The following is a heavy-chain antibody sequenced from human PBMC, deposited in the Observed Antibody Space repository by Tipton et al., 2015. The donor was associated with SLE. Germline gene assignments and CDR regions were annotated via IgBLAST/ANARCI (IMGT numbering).Heavy chain of an antibody. D-gene: IGHD3-10*01. V-gene: IGHV3-33*01. CDR3: ATQIWFRAPFGY. Sequence: SLRLSCAASGFTLSSYGMHWVRQAPGKGLQWVAVIWSDGSNKYYADSVKGRFTISRDNSKNTLYLQMNSLRAEDTAVYYCATQIWFRAPFGYWGQGTLVTVSS. CDR1: GFTLSSYG. J-gene: IGHJ4*02. CDR2: IWSDGSNK.